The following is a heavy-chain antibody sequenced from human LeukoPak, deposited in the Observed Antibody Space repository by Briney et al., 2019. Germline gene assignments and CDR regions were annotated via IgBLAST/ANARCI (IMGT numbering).Heavy chain of an antibody. Sequence: ASVNVSCKFSVYTHSELSVHWVRQAPGRGLEGMGGFDPEDGETIYAQKFQGRVTMTEDTSTDTAYMELSSLRSEDTAVYYCATDLVMVNGDAFDIWGQGTLVTVSS. J-gene: IGHJ3*02. CDR1: VYTHSELS. D-gene: IGHD5-18*01. V-gene: IGHV1-24*01. CDR2: FDPEDGET. CDR3: ATDLVMVNGDAFDI.